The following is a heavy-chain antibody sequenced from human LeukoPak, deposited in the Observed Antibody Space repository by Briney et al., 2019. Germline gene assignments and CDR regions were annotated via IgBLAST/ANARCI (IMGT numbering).Heavy chain of an antibody. CDR2: ISGGGSST. Sequence: GGSLRLSCAASGFTFSSYAMSWVCQAPGKGLEWVSAISGGGSSTYYADSVKGRFTISRDNSKNTLYLQMNSLRAEDTAIYYCAKGIAAAGPYFDYWGQGTLVTVSS. J-gene: IGHJ4*02. D-gene: IGHD6-13*01. CDR1: GFTFSSYA. V-gene: IGHV3-23*01. CDR3: AKGIAAAGPYFDY.